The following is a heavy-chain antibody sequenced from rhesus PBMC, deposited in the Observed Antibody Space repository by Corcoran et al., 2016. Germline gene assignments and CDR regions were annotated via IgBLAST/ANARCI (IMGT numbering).Heavy chain of an antibody. D-gene: IGHD2-21*01. J-gene: IGHJ4*01. CDR3: ATYCAGSGCYFDY. Sequence: EVQLVQSGAEVKKPGASVKISCKASGYTFTDYYLHWVRKAPVRGLEWMGRVDSKDIEVIDGQKYQDKVTVTADTSKDTAYMELSSLRSEDTAVYYCATYCAGSGCYFDYWGQGVLVTVSS. CDR2: VDSKDIEV. V-gene: IGHV1-111*02. CDR1: GYTFTDYY.